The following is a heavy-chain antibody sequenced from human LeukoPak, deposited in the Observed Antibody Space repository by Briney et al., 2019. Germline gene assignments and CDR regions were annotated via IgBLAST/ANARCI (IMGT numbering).Heavy chain of an antibody. J-gene: IGHJ4*02. CDR2: IIPIFGTA. CDR3: AKDCSGGSCYLGY. Sequence: SVKVSCKASGGTFSSYAISWVRQAPGQGLEWMGGIIPIFGTANYAQKFQGRVTITADESTSTAYMELSSLRSEDTAVYYCAKDCSGGSCYLGYWGQGTLVTVSS. D-gene: IGHD2-15*01. CDR1: GGTFSSYA. V-gene: IGHV1-69*01.